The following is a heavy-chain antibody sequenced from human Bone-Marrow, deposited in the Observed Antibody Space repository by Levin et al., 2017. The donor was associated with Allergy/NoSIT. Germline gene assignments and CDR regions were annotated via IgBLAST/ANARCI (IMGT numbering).Heavy chain of an antibody. CDR3: AREVIPRGSSRQWHPLAWFDP. Sequence: GASVKVSCKASGYSFTHYAIHWVRQAPGQRLEWMGWINPVNGNTKYSQNFQGRVTITKDTSASTVYVELSSLRSEDTAVYYCAREVIPRGSSRQWHPLAWFDPWGHGALVTVSS. J-gene: IGHJ5*02. V-gene: IGHV1-3*01. CDR1: GYSFTHYA. D-gene: IGHD3-16*01. CDR2: INPVNGNT.